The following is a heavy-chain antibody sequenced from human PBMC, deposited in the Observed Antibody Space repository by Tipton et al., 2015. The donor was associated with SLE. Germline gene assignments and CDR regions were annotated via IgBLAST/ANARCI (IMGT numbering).Heavy chain of an antibody. CDR1: GGSISSYY. D-gene: IGHD6-13*01. V-gene: IGHV4-59*12. CDR2: IYYSAST. CDR3: ARGVPTSVAAADWFDP. J-gene: IGHJ5*02. Sequence: TLSLTCTVSGGSISSYYWSWIRQPPGKGLEWIGYIYYSASTNYNPSLKSRVTISLDTSKNQFSLKLSSVTAADTAVYYCARGVPTSVAAADWFDPWGQGTLVTVSS.